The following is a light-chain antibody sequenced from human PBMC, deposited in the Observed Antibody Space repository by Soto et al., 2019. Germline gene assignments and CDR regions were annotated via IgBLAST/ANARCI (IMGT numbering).Light chain of an antibody. CDR1: QSLTSYK. Sequence: VLMQSPGTLSLSPGERATLSCRASQSLTSYKLAWYQQKPGQSPRLLIYGASSRAPGIPDRFSGSGSGTDFTFTISRLEPEDYAVYYCLQYDTAPRTFGQGTKVDIK. CDR2: GAS. J-gene: IGKJ1*01. V-gene: IGKV3-20*01. CDR3: LQYDTAPRT.